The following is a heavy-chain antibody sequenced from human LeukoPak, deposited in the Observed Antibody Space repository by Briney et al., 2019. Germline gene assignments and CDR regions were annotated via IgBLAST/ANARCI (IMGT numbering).Heavy chain of an antibody. V-gene: IGHV4-39*07. CDR1: GGSISSSSYY. D-gene: IGHD6-19*01. CDR2: IYYSGST. J-gene: IGHJ5*02. CDR3: ARAHPGQWLESGANWFDP. Sequence: SETLSLTCTVSGGSISSSSYYWGWIRQPPGKGLEWIGSIYYSGSTYYNPSLKSRVTISVDTSKNQFSLKLSSVTAADTAVYYCARAHPGQWLESGANWFDPWGQGTLVTVSS.